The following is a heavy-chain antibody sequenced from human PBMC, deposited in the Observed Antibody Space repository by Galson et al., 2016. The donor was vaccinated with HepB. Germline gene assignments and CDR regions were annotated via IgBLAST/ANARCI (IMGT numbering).Heavy chain of an antibody. CDR2: INHSGSA. V-gene: IGHV4-34*01. D-gene: IGHD3-22*01. CDR1: GGSLSGYY. Sequence: SETLSLTCAVSGGSLSGYYWSWVRQPPGKGLEWIGEINHSGSASYKPSLKSRITISGDTSKNQFSLKLSSVTAADTAVYYCARVRHYSESSGSSLGWYYVVHWGQGTLVTVSS. CDR3: ARVRHYSESSGSSLGWYYVVH. J-gene: IGHJ5*02.